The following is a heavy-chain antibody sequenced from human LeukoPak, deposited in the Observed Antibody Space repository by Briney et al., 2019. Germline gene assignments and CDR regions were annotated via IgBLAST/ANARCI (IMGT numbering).Heavy chain of an antibody. J-gene: IGHJ4*02. D-gene: IGHD3-10*01. CDR2: ISSSGSTI. Sequence: GRSLRLSCAASGFTFSSYAMHWVRQAPGKGLEWVSYISSSGSTIYYADSVKGRFTISRDNAKNSLYLQMNSLRAEDTAVYYCARTTITLFRGVNTPHLIDYWGQGTLVTVSS. CDR3: ARTTITLFRGVNTPHLIDY. CDR1: GFTFSSYA. V-gene: IGHV3-48*04.